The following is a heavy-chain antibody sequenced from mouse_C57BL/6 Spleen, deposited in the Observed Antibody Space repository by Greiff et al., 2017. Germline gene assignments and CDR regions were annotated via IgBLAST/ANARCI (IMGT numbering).Heavy chain of an antibody. J-gene: IGHJ1*03. CDR1: GYTFTSYW. CDR3: ARKTTVVPYWYFDV. Sequence: QVQLQQPGAVLVKPGASVKMSCKASGYTFTSYWITWVKQRPGQGLEWIGDIYPGSGSTNYNEKFKSKATLTVDTSSSTAYMQLSSLTSEDSAVYYCARKTTVVPYWYFDVWGTGTTVTVSS. V-gene: IGHV1-55*01. CDR2: IYPGSGST. D-gene: IGHD1-1*01.